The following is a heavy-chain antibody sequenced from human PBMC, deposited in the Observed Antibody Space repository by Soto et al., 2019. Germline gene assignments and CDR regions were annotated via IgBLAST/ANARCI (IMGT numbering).Heavy chain of an antibody. CDR3: ARVRLEWFGESYRHFDY. V-gene: IGHV1-2*04. D-gene: IGHD3-10*01. Sequence: ASVKVSCKASGYTFTGYYMHWVRQAPGQGLEWMGWINPNSGGTNYAQKFQGWVTMTRDTSISTAYMELSRLRSDYTAVYYCARVRLEWFGESYRHFDYWGQGTLVTVSS. CDR1: GYTFTGYY. J-gene: IGHJ4*02. CDR2: INPNSGGT.